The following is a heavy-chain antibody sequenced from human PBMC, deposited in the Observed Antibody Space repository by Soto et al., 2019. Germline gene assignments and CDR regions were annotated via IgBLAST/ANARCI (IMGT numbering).Heavy chain of an antibody. V-gene: IGHV3-48*02. CDR2: ISSSGAFI. CDR3: AREGSGSYDY. J-gene: IGHJ4*02. CDR1: GFTFSSYS. Sequence: EVQLVESGGALVQPGGSLRLSCAASGFTFSSYSMIWVRQAPGKGLDWISYISSSGAFIYYADSVKGRFTISRDNDKNSLDLQMIGLRDEDTAVYFCAREGSGSYDYWGQGTLVTVSS. D-gene: IGHD1-26*01.